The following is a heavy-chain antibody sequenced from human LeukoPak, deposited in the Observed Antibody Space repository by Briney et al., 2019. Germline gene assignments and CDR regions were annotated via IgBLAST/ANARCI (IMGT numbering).Heavy chain of an antibody. CDR1: GYTFASYG. D-gene: IGHD5-18*01. Sequence: ASVTVSCTASGYTFASYGISWVRQAPGQGLEWMGWISAYDGNTNYAQKLQDRVTMTTDTSTSTAYMELRSLRSDDTAVYYCAREGGHSYGREFDYWGQGTLVTVSS. CDR2: ISAYDGNT. V-gene: IGHV1-18*01. CDR3: AREGGHSYGREFDY. J-gene: IGHJ4*02.